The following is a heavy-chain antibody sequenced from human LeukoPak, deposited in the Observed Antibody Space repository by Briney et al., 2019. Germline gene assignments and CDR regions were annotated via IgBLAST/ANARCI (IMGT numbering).Heavy chain of an antibody. J-gene: IGHJ4*02. D-gene: IGHD5-24*01. V-gene: IGHV3-21*01. CDR2: ISSGSSYM. CDR1: GFSFSSYT. Sequence: GGSLRLSCAASGFSFSSYTMNWVRQAPGKGLEWVSSISSGSSYMFYADSVKGRFTISRDNAKNSLYLQMNSLRAEDTAVYYCARDRGWRQFDYWGQGTLVTVSS. CDR3: ARDRGWRQFDY.